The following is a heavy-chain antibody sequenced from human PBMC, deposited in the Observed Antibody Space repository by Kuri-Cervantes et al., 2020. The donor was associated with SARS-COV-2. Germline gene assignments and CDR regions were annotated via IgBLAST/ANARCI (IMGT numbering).Heavy chain of an antibody. J-gene: IGHJ4*02. D-gene: IGHD2-21*02. CDR1: GYNFTGYF. CDR3: ARVKLLGDLDY. CDR2: INPNNGDT. V-gene: IGHV1-2*02. Sequence: ASVKVSCKAPGYNFTGYFIHWVRQAPGQRLDWLGWINPNNGDTVYAQKFQGRVTMSRDTSITTVFLDLSRLTSDDTAVYYCARVKLLGDLDYWGQGTLVTVSS.